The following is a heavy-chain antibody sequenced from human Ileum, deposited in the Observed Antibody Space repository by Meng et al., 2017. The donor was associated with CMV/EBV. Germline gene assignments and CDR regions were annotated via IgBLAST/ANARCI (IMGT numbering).Heavy chain of an antibody. CDR3: ATSLSSNSYYVY. CDR2: LTGSGDST. Sequence: CAASGFTFASSAMTWVRQGPGKGLELVSRLTGSGDSTYYADSVKGRFTISRDNSKNTMYLQMSSLRAEDTAVYYCATSLSSNSYYVYWGQGTLVTVSS. V-gene: IGHV3-23*01. J-gene: IGHJ4*02. D-gene: IGHD4-11*01. CDR1: GFTFASSA.